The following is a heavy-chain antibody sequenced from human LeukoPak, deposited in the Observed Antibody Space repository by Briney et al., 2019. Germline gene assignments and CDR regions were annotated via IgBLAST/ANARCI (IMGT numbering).Heavy chain of an antibody. CDR1: GGSISSSSYY. CDR2: IYYSGST. J-gene: IGHJ6*03. V-gene: IGHV4-39*01. CDR3: ARQDYGSGSYYYYMDV. D-gene: IGHD3-10*01. Sequence: PSETLSLTCTVSGGSISSSSYYWGWIRQPPGKGLEWIGSIYYSGSTYYNPSLKSRVTISVDTSKNQFSLKLSSVTAADTAVYYCARQDYGSGSYYYYMDVWGKGTTVTISS.